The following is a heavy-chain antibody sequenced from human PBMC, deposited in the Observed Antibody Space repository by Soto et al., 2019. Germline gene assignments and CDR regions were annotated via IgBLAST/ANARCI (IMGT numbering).Heavy chain of an antibody. J-gene: IGHJ4*02. CDR1: GFPFSRHG. CDR3: ARDEGLALFGVVHEASFHH. D-gene: IGHD3-3*01. Sequence: QVHLVQSGGGVVQPGRSLRLSCAASGFPFSRHGIHWVRQAPGKGLEWVAFIRHDGRDKFYAESVKGRSTISRDNSNNTLFLEINNLRPDDTAVYFCARDEGLALFGVVHEASFHHWGQGTLVTVSS. CDR2: IRHDGRDK. V-gene: IGHV3-33*01.